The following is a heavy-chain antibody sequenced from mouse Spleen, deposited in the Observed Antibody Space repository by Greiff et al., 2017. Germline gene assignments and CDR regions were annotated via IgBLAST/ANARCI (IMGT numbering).Heavy chain of an antibody. CDR2: IYPRSGNT. D-gene: IGHD2-3*01. V-gene: IGHV1-81*01. CDR3: ARHEEFYDGYYGFAY. CDR1: GYTFTSYG. J-gene: IGHJ3*01. Sequence: QVQLQQSGAELARPGASVKLSCKASGYTFTSYGISWVKQRTGQGLEWIGEIYPRSGNTYYNEKFKGKATLTADKSSSTAYMELRSLTSEDSAVYFCARHEEFYDGYYGFAYWGQGTLVTVSA.